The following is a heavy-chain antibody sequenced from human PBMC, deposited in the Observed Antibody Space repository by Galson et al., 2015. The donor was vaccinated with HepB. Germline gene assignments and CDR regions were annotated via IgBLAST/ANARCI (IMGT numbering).Heavy chain of an antibody. Sequence: SLRLSCAASGFTFNSHAMTWVRQTPGKGLEWVSALSGSGSRTYYAESVKDRFTIFRDNSKNTLYLQMNSLRAEDTAVYYCAKDEFYDSTGYYPSYFNCWGQGALVTVSS. D-gene: IGHD3-22*01. CDR2: LSGSGSRT. CDR1: GFTFNSHA. V-gene: IGHV3-23*01. J-gene: IGHJ4*02. CDR3: AKDEFYDSTGYYPSYFNC.